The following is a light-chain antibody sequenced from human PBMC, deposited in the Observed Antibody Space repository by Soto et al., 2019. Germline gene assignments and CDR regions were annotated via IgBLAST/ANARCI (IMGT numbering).Light chain of an antibody. V-gene: IGKV3-20*01. Sequence: ELVLTQSPGTLSLSPGERDTLSCRASQSVSSSYLAWYQQKPGQAPRLLIYGASSRATGIPDRFSGSGSGTDFTLTISRLEPEDFAVYYCQQYGSSPITFGPGTKVDIK. CDR3: QQYGSSPIT. CDR1: QSVSSSY. CDR2: GAS. J-gene: IGKJ3*01.